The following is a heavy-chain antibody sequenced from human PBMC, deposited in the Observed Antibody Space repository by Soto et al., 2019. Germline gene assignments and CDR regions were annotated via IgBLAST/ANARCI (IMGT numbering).Heavy chain of an antibody. J-gene: IGHJ3*01. CDR3: TTNIEGRGGSSSV. Sequence: EVQLVESGGGLVKPGESLRLSCAASGFAFINAWMSWVRQAPGKGLEWVGRIKSKTDGGTTDYAAPVEGRFTISRAYSKNTLYLQVNSLKTEDIAGYYCTTNIEGRGGSSSVWGQGTMGTVSS. CDR2: IKSKTDGGTT. CDR1: GFAFINAW. V-gene: IGHV3-15*01. D-gene: IGHD2-15*01.